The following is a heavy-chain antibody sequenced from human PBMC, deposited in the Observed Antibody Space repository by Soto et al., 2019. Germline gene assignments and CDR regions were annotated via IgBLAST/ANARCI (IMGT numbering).Heavy chain of an antibody. CDR3: AAAKLLPFEY. V-gene: IGHV3-64D*06. Sequence: GWALRLSLSTSGCTFIVYKMHWVLQAPGKGLEYVSGISNQGDTTYYADSVKGRFTISRDNSKNTLYFQMSSLRPEDTAVYYCAAAKLLPFEYWGQGTQVTVSS. CDR2: ISNQGDTT. D-gene: IGHD2-15*01. CDR1: GCTFIVYK. J-gene: IGHJ4*02.